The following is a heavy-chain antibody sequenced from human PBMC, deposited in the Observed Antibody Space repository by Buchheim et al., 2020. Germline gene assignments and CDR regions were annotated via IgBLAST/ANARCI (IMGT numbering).Heavy chain of an antibody. CDR1: GFTFSSYA. D-gene: IGHD7-27*01. J-gene: IGHJ6*02. V-gene: IGHV3-30-3*01. Sequence: QVQLVESGGGVVQPGRSLRLSCAASGFTFSSYAMHWVRQAPGKGLEWVAVISYDGSNKYYADSVKGRFTISRDNSKNTLYLQMNSLRAEDTAVYYCARDASPSGYYYGMDVWGQGTT. CDR3: ARDASPSGYYYGMDV. CDR2: ISYDGSNK.